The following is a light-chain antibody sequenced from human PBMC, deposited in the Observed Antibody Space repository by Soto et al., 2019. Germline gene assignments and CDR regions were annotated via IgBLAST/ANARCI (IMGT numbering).Light chain of an antibody. V-gene: IGKV1-39*01. Sequence: DIQMTQSPSSLSTSVGDRVTITCRASENIRDFVNWYQQKPGKAPNLLIYGASTLQGGVPSRFSGSGSATDFTLTTSSLQHEDFATYYCQQTYGTPPTFGQGTKVDIK. CDR3: QQTYGTPPT. J-gene: IGKJ1*01. CDR1: ENIRDF. CDR2: GAS.